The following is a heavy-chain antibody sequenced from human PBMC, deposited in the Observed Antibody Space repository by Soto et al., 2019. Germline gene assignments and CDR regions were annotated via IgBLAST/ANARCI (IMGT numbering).Heavy chain of an antibody. CDR3: AKALVPALTAKFGD. V-gene: IGHV3-23*01. D-gene: IGHD3-16*01. CDR1: GFIFNNYA. CDR2: VTASGGGT. Sequence: PVGSLRPSCAASGFIFNNYAMTWVRKAPGKGLEWVSTVTASGGGTFYANSVKGRFTISRDNSRNTLHLQMSSLRVEDTALYFCAKALVPALTAKFGDWGQGTPVTVSS. J-gene: IGHJ4*02.